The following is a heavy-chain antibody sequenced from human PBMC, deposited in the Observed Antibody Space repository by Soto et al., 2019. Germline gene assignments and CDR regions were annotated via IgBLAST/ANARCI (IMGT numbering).Heavy chain of an antibody. CDR2: IYYSGST. D-gene: IGHD3-3*01. CDR3: ARSESYYDFWSDGMDV. Sequence: SETLSLTCTVSGGSISSYYWSWIRQPPGKGLEWIGYIYYSGSTNYNPSLKSRVTISVDTSKNQFSLKLSSVTAADTAVYYCARSESYYDFWSDGMDVRGKGTTVTVSS. V-gene: IGHV4-59*08. J-gene: IGHJ6*04. CDR1: GGSISSYY.